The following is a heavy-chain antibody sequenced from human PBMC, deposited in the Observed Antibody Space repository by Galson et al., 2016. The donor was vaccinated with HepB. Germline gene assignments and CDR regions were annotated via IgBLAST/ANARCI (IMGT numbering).Heavy chain of an antibody. CDR1: GDSVTGGNNY. V-gene: IGHV4-61*01. D-gene: IGHD1-26*01. J-gene: IGHJ4*02. Sequence: SETLSLTCTVSGDSVTGGNNYWNWIRQPPGKALEWIGYISNSGSTNYNFSLKSRIIISVDTSKNQFSLKLTSATAADTAVYYCARDSGSYKVDDWGLGTLVTVSS. CDR3: ARDSGSYKVDD. CDR2: ISNSGST.